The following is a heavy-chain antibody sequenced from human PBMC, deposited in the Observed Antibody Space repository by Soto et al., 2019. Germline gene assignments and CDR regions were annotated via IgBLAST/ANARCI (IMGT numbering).Heavy chain of an antibody. CDR2: LSYTGST. CDR1: GGPVRDAFSY. D-gene: IGHD2-8*02. V-gene: IGHV4-30-4*01. CDR3: ARELEGGVFDI. Sequence: QVHLQESGPQLVKPSQPLSLTCTVSGGPVRDAFSYWTWIRQPPGKGPEWMGYLSYTGSTYYNPSLRNRATISVDESANRLALRLSSVTAADTAVYYCARELEGGVFDIWGRGTLVTVSS. J-gene: IGHJ3*02.